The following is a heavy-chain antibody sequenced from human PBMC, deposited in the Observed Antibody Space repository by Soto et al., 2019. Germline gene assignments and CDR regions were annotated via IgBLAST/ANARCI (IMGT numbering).Heavy chain of an antibody. Sequence: GGSLRLSCAASGFTVSSNYMSWVRQAPGKGLEWVSVIYSGGSTYYADSVKGRFTISRDNSKNTLYLQMNSLRAEDTAVYYCARVRVDTAMVIYYYYYMDVWGKGTTVTVSS. CDR2: IYSGGST. J-gene: IGHJ6*03. D-gene: IGHD5-18*01. V-gene: IGHV3-66*01. CDR1: GFTVSSNY. CDR3: ARVRVDTAMVIYYYYYMDV.